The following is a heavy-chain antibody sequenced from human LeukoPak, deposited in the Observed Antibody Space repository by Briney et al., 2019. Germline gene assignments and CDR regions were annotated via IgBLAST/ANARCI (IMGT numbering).Heavy chain of an antibody. V-gene: IGHV4-34*01. J-gene: IGHJ5*02. D-gene: IGHD3-22*01. Sequence: PSETLSLTCAVYGGSFSGYYWSWIRQPPGKGLEWIGEINHSGSTNYNPSLKSRVTISVDTSKHQFSLKLSSVTAADTAVYYCARVSRYYYDSSGPWGQGTLVTVSS. CDR1: GGSFSGYY. CDR3: ARVSRYYYDSSGP. CDR2: INHSGST.